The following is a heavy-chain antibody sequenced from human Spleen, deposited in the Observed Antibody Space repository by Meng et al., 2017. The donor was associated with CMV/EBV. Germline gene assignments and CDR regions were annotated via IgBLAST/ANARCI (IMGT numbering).Heavy chain of an antibody. CDR1: GGSFSDSY. V-gene: IGHV4-34*01. J-gene: IGHJ3*02. CDR3: ARGPQVSWLRSRFAAFDI. CDR2: INHGGGT. Sequence: SETLSLTCVVYGGSFSDSYWSWFRQSPEKGLEWIGEINHGGGTNDNPSLKTRVTMSVDTSKKQFSLKLRSVTAADTALYFCARGPQVSWLRSRFAAFDIWSQGTMVTVSS. D-gene: IGHD5-12*01.